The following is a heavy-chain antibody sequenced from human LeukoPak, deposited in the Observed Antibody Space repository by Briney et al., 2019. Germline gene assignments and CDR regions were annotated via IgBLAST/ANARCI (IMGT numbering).Heavy chain of an antibody. D-gene: IGHD5-24*01. CDR1: GFTFSSYA. CDR3: VKDRDGYISY. J-gene: IGHJ4*02. Sequence: GGSLRLSCAASGFTFSSYAMHWVRQAPGKGLEWAAVVSYDASNKYYAGSVKGRFTISRDNSKNTLYLQMDSLRVEDTAVYYCVKDRDGYISYRGQGTLVTVSS. V-gene: IGHV3-30-3*01. CDR2: VSYDASNK.